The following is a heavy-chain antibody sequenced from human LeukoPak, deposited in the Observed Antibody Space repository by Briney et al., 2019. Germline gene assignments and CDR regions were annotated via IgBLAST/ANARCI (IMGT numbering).Heavy chain of an antibody. CDR2: ISSSSSYI. Sequence: GGSLRLSCAASGFTFSSYSMNRVRQAPGKGLEWVSSISSSSSYIYCADSVKGRFTISRDNAKNSLYLQMNSLRAEDTAVYYCARDLVVISPDDYWGQGTLVTVSS. CDR3: ARDLVVISPDDY. V-gene: IGHV3-21*01. D-gene: IGHD3-22*01. CDR1: GFTFSSYS. J-gene: IGHJ4*02.